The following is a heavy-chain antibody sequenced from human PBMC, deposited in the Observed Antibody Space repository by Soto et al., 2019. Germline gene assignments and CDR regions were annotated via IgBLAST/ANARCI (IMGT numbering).Heavy chain of an antibody. CDR3: ARDGWSGAHNWFDP. V-gene: IGHV1-69*08. J-gene: IGHJ5*02. Sequence: QVQLVQSGAEVKKPGSSVKVSCKASGGTFSSYTISWVRQAPGQGLEWMGRIIPILGIANYAQKFQGRVTITADKSTSTAYMELSSLRSEDTAVYYCARDGWSGAHNWFDPWGQGTLVTVSS. CDR2: IIPILGIA. D-gene: IGHD3-3*01. CDR1: GGTFSSYT.